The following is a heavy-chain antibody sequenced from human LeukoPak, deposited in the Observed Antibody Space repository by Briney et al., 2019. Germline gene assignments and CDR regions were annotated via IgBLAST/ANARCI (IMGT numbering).Heavy chain of an antibody. J-gene: IGHJ4*02. V-gene: IGHV4-59*08. Sequence: PSETLSLTCSVSGGSVSSYYWSWIRQSPGKGLEWIGYIHNSGRTNYNPSLKSRVTGLVDTSKNQVSLRLSSVTAADTAVYYCARHGTISSESYFDYWGQGALVTVSS. CDR3: ARHGTISSESYFDY. CDR1: GGSVSSYY. CDR2: IHNSGRT. D-gene: IGHD1-14*01.